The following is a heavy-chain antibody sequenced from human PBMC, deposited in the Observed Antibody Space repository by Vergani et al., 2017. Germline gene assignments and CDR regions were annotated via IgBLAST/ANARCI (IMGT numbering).Heavy chain of an antibody. Sequence: QVQLQESGPGLVKPSQTLSLTCTVSGSSISSGDYYWSWIRQPPGKGLEWIGYIYYSGSTYYNPSLKSRVTISVDTSKNQFSLKLSSVTAADTAVYYCARAGVIFGVVITWFDPWGQGTLVTVSS. CDR2: IYYSGST. J-gene: IGHJ5*02. D-gene: IGHD3-3*01. CDR1: GSSISSGDYY. V-gene: IGHV4-30-4*01. CDR3: ARAGVIFGVVITWFDP.